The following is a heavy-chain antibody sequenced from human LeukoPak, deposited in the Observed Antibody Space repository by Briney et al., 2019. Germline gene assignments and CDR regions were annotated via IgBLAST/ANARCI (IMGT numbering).Heavy chain of an antibody. J-gene: IGHJ4*02. CDR2: IKQDGSEK. Sequence: GGSLRLSCAASGFTFSSYWRSWVRQAPGKGLEWVANIKQDGSEKYYVDSVKGRFTISRDNAKNSLYLQMNSLRAEDTAVYYCARESQVGDFWSGHHLWGQGTLVTVSS. V-gene: IGHV3-7*01. D-gene: IGHD3-3*01. CDR3: ARESQVGDFWSGHHL. CDR1: GFTFSSYW.